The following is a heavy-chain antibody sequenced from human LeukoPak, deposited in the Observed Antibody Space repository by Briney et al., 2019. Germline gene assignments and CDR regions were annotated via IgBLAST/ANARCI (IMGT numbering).Heavy chain of an antibody. CDR3: ATSRGSYYMDV. CDR1: GMTFRNYG. Sequence: PGGSLRLSCAASGMTFRNYGFHWVRQAPGKGLEWVTIIWYDGSNNYCADSVKGRFAFSRDNSKNTLYLQMNNLRVEDTAVYYCATSRGSYYMDVWGKGTTVTVSS. CDR2: IWYDGSNN. D-gene: IGHD1-26*01. J-gene: IGHJ6*03. V-gene: IGHV3-33*01.